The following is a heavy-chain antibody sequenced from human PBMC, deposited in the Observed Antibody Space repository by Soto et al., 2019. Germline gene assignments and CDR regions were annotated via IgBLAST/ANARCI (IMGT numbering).Heavy chain of an antibody. CDR1: GFTFSSYG. V-gene: IGHV3-33*01. Sequence: GGSLRLSCAASGFTFSSYGMHWVRQAPGKGLEWVAVIWYDGSNKYYADSVKGRFTISRDNSKNTLYLQMNSLRAEDTAVYYCARTRFVYYGMDVWGQGTTVTVSS. CDR2: IWYDGSNK. J-gene: IGHJ6*02. CDR3: ARTRFVYYGMDV.